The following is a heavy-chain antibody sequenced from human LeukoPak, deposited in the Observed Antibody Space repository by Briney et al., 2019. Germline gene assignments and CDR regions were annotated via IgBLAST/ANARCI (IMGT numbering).Heavy chain of an antibody. CDR1: GFTFSTYA. D-gene: IGHD3-10*01. J-gene: IGHJ6*03. Sequence: PGGSLRLSCAASGFTFSTYAMSWVRQAPGKGLEWVSSISSSGGSTYYADSVKGRFTISRDNSKNTLYLQMDSLRAEDTAVYYCARVLSGRGSLYSYYYYMDVWGKGTTVTISS. CDR3: ARVLSGRGSLYSYYYYMDV. V-gene: IGHV3-23*01. CDR2: ISSSGGST.